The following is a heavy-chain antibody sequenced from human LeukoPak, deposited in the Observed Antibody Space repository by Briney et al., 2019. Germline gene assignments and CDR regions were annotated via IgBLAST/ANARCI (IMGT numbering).Heavy chain of an antibody. Sequence: PGGSLRFSCAASGFTFSSYEMNWVRQAPGKGLEWVSYISSSGSTIYYADSVKGRFTISRDNAKNSLYLQMNSLRAEDTAVYYCARKLRYFDWSYFDYWGQGTLVTVSS. CDR1: GFTFSSYE. V-gene: IGHV3-48*03. CDR2: ISSSGSTI. CDR3: ARKLRYFDWSYFDY. D-gene: IGHD3-9*01. J-gene: IGHJ4*02.